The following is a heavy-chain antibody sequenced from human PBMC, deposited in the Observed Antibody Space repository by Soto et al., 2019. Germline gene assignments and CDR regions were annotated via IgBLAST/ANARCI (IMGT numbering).Heavy chain of an antibody. CDR3: AREDQVHDYVSYRP. CDR2: INHSGST. V-gene: IGHV4-34*01. D-gene: IGHD3-16*01. Sequence: PSETLSLTWAVYGGSFSGYYWSWIRQPPGKGLEWIGEINHSGSTNYNPSLKSRVTISVDTSKNQFSLKLSSVTAADTAVYYCAREDQVHDYVSYRPWGQGTLVTVSS. CDR1: GGSFSGYY. J-gene: IGHJ5*02.